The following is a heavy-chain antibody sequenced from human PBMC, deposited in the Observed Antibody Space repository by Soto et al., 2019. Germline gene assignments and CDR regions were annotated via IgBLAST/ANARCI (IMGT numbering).Heavy chain of an antibody. V-gene: IGHV5-51*01. CDR1: GYTFTDYW. J-gene: IGHJ6*02. CDR2: IYPGDSDT. Sequence: GESLKISCRGSGYTFTDYWIGWVRQLPGKGLEWMGIIYPGDSDTRYSPSFQVHVTITVDKSTSTAYLQGNTLKASDTAMYYGARHMSNLGYYYAAMGVWGRGTTVTVS. CDR3: ARHMSNLGYYYAAMGV. D-gene: IGHD3-16*01.